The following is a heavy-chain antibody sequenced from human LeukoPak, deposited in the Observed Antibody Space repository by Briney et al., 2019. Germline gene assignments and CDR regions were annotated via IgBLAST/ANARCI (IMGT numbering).Heavy chain of an antibody. CDR3: AKDLYYDSSGYYWAPNAFDI. J-gene: IGHJ3*02. CDR2: ISGSGGST. CDR1: GFTFSSYA. V-gene: IGHV3-23*01. D-gene: IGHD3-22*01. Sequence: PGGSLRLSCAASGFTFSSYAMSWVRQAPGKGLEWVSAISGSGGSTYYADSVKGRFTISRDNSKNTLYLQMNSLRAEDTAVYYCAKDLYYDSSGYYWAPNAFDIWGQGTMVTVSS.